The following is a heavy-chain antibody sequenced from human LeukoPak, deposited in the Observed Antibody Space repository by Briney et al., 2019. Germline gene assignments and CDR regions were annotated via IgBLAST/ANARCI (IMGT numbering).Heavy chain of an antibody. D-gene: IGHD4-17*01. V-gene: IGHV1-69*13. Sequence: ASVKVSCKASGGTFSSYAISWVRQAPGQGLEWMGGIIPIFGTANYAQKFQGRVTITADESTSTAYMELSSLRSEDTAVYYCARVPFDYGDYVAYYYYMDVWGKGTTVTISS. CDR3: ARVPFDYGDYVAYYYYMDV. CDR2: IIPIFGTA. CDR1: GGTFSSYA. J-gene: IGHJ6*03.